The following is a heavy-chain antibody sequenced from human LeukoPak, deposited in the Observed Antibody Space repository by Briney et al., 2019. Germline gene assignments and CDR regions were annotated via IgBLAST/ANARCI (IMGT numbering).Heavy chain of an antibody. Sequence: SETLSLTCTVSGASISSYYWSWIRQPAGKGLEWIWRIYTSGTTNYNPSLKSRVTMSVDTSKNQFSLKLSSVTAADTAVYYCARDQTYYDSSGYSLYALDIWGQGTMVTVSS. V-gene: IGHV4-4*07. J-gene: IGHJ3*02. CDR1: GASISSYY. CDR3: ARDQTYYDSSGYSLYALDI. CDR2: IYTSGTT. D-gene: IGHD3-22*01.